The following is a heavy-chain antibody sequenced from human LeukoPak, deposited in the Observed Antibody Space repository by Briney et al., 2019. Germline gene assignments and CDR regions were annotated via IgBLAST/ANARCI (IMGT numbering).Heavy chain of an antibody. CDR2: INHSGST. J-gene: IGHJ5*02. CDR1: GGSISSYY. CDR3: ARGIRGYDFWSGYYRSAWWFDP. Sequence: PSETLSLTCTVSGGSISSYYWSWIRQPPGKGLEWIGEINHSGSTNYNPSLKSRVTISVDTSKNQFSLKLSSVTAADTAVYYWARGIRGYDFWSGYYRSAWWFDPWGQGTLVTVSS. D-gene: IGHD3-3*01. V-gene: IGHV4-34*01.